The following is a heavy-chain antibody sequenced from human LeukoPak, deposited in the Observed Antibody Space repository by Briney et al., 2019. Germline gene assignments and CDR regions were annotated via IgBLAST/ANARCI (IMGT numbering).Heavy chain of an antibody. CDR3: ARVGAVAGLYFDY. CDR1: GGSISSYY. CDR2: IYYSGST. Sequence: SETLSLTCTVSGGSISSYYWSWIRQPPGKGLEWIGYIYYSGSTNYNPSLKSRVTISVDTSKNQFSLKLSSVTAADTAMYYCARVGAVAGLYFDYWGQGTLVTVSS. J-gene: IGHJ4*02. D-gene: IGHD6-19*01. V-gene: IGHV4-59*01.